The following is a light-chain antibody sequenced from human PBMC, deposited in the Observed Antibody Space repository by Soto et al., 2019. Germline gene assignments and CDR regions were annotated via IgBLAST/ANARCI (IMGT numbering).Light chain of an antibody. Sequence: QSALTQPASVSGSPGQSITISCTGTSSDVGGYEYVSWYQQHPGKAPKLMIYEVTNRPSGVSNRFSGSKSGNTASLTISGLKTEDEADYYCSSYPSINTFVFGTGTKVTVL. CDR2: EVT. CDR3: SSYPSINTFV. CDR1: SSDVGGYEY. J-gene: IGLJ1*01. V-gene: IGLV2-14*01.